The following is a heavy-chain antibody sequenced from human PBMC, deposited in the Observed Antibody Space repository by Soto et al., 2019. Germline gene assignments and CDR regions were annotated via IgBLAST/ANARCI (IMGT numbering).Heavy chain of an antibody. J-gene: IGHJ5*02. Sequence: ASVKLSCKDCGYTHTYISMHWVRQAPGKGLEWMGCFNPEDGDTIYAQKFQGRVTITGDTSAVTAYMELSSLRSEDTAVYYCARGNYDILTGYPPRFDPWGQGTLVTVSS. D-gene: IGHD3-9*01. CDR1: GYTHTYIS. CDR2: FNPEDGDT. CDR3: ARGNYDILTGYPPRFDP. V-gene: IGHV1-24*01.